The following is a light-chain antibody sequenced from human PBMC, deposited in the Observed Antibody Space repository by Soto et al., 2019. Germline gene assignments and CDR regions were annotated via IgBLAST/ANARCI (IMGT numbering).Light chain of an antibody. CDR3: QQRSNWPPT. J-gene: IGKJ1*01. CDR1: QSVSSY. Sequence: EIVLTQSPATLSLSPGERATLSCRASQSVSSYLAWYQQKPGQAPRLLIYDASTRATGIPARFSGSGSGTDFTLTITSLEPKDFAVYYCQQRSNWPPTFGQGTKVEIK. CDR2: DAS. V-gene: IGKV3-11*01.